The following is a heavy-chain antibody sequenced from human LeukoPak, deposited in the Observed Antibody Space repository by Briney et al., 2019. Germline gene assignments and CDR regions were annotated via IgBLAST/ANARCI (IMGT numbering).Heavy chain of an antibody. D-gene: IGHD3-22*01. J-gene: IGHJ4*02. CDR2: IKSKTDGGTT. Sequence: GGSQRLSCAASGFTFSNAWMSWVRQAPGKGLEWVGRIKSKTDGGTTDYAAPVKGRFTISRDDSKNTLYLQMNSLKTEDTAVYYCTTVMVYYDSSGSERYFDYWGQGTLVTVSS. V-gene: IGHV3-15*01. CDR3: TTVMVYYDSSGSERYFDY. CDR1: GFTFSNAW.